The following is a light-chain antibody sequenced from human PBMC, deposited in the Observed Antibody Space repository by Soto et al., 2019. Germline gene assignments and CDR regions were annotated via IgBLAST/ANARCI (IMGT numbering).Light chain of an antibody. CDR2: GAS. J-gene: IGKJ5*01. V-gene: IGKV3-20*01. CDR1: QAVDTKF. CDR3: QLYGISVPVT. Sequence: IVLTQSPGTLSLSPGETATLSCRASQAVDTKFLAWYQQKAGQAPRLVMFGASGRATGVPARFSGGVSGTDFSLTISRLEPEDFAVYDCQLYGISVPVTFGQGTRLEI.